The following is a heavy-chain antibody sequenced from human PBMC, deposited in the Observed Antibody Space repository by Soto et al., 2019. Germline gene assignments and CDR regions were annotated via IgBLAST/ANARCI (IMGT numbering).Heavy chain of an antibody. D-gene: IGHD3-9*01. CDR3: ARGLLRYFARFDY. CDR1: GGSFSGYY. CDR2: INHSGST. Sequence: NPSETLSLTCAVYGGSFSGYYWSWIRQPPGKGLEWIGEINHSGSTNYNPSLKSRVTISVDTSKNQFSLKLSSVTAADTAVYYCARGLLRYFARFDYWGQGTLVTVSS. V-gene: IGHV4-34*01. J-gene: IGHJ4*02.